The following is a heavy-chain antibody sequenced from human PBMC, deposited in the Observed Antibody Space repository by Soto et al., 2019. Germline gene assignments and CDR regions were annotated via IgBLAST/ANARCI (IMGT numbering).Heavy chain of an antibody. J-gene: IGHJ6*02. CDR1: GYTFTGYY. CDR2: INPSGGST. D-gene: IGHD2-15*01. Sequence: GASVKVSCKASGYTFTGYYMHWVRQAPGQGLEWMGIINPSGGSTNYAQKFQGRVTMTRDTSTSTVYMELSSLRSEDTAVYYCARGPPGYCSGGSCYGANYYYGMDVWAQGTTVTVSS. V-gene: IGHV1-46*03. CDR3: ARGPPGYCSGGSCYGANYYYGMDV.